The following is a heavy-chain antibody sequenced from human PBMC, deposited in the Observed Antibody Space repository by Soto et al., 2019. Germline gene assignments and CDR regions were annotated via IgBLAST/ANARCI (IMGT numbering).Heavy chain of an antibody. Sequence: GASVKVSCKASGYTFTSYYMHWVRQAPGQGLEWMGIINPSGGSTSYTHYADSVKGRFTISTDNSKSTLYLQMNSLRVEDTAVYYCAKPTDIAVVIAGRFDSWGQGTQVTVSS. V-gene: IGHV1-46*04. J-gene: IGHJ4*02. D-gene: IGHD2-15*01. CDR3: AKPTDIAVVIAGRFDS. CDR2: INPSGGST. CDR1: GYTFTSYY.